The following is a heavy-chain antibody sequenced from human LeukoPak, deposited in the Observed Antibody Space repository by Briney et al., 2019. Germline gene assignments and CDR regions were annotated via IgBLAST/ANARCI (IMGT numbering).Heavy chain of an antibody. V-gene: IGHV4-59*01. CDR3: ARAGRAGDYGYYFDY. CDR1: SVSINTYS. CDR2: INYSGST. D-gene: IGHD4-17*01. Sequence: PSETLFLTCTVSSVSINTYSWSWIRQPPGKGLEWIGYINYSGSTHYNPSPKSRVTISLDTSKFQFSLKVPSVTAADTAVYYCARAGRAGDYGYYFDYWGRGMLVTVSS. J-gene: IGHJ4*02.